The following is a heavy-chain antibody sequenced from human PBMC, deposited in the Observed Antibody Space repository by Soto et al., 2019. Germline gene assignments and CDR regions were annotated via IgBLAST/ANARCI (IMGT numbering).Heavy chain of an antibody. CDR2: MYYSGSS. CDR3: ARDGLEKATDY. V-gene: IGHV4-31*03. CDR1: GGSISSGGYY. Sequence: QVQLQESGPGLVKPSQTLSLTYTVSGGSISSGGYYWSWIRQHPGKGLEWIGYMYYSGSSYYNPSLKSRVTISVDTSKNQFSLKLTSVTAADTAMYYCARDGLEKATDYWGQGTLVTVSS. D-gene: IGHD5-12*01. J-gene: IGHJ4*02.